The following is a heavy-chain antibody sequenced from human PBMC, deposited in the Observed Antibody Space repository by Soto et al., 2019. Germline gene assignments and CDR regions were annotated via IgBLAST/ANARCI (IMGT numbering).Heavy chain of an antibody. CDR3: AKDQWGSGDPFDY. D-gene: IGHD6-19*01. V-gene: IGHV3-30*18. Sequence: VQLVESGGGVVQPGRSLRLSCAASGFTFSSYGMHWVRQAPGKGLEWVAVISYDGSNKYYADSVKGRFTISRDNSKNTLYLQMNSLRAEDTAVYYCAKDQWGSGDPFDYWGQGTLVTVSS. CDR2: ISYDGSNK. J-gene: IGHJ4*02. CDR1: GFTFSSYG.